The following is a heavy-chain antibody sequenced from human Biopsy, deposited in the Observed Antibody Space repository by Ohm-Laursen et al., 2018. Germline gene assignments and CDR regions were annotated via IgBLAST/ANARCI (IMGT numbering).Heavy chain of an antibody. CDR3: ARDAYGDYDTYY. J-gene: IGHJ6*03. V-gene: IGHV4-4*07. CDR2: IYSSGRT. D-gene: IGHD4-17*01. CDR1: GGSISDYF. Sequence: PPGTLSLTCTVSGGSISDYFWSWIRQPADKGLEYIGRIYSSGRTFYNPSLKSRVTMSVATSYNQFSLKLSSVTAADTAVYFCARDAYGDYDTYY.